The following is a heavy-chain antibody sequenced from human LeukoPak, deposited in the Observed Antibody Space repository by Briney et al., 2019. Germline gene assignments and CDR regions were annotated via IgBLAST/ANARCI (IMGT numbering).Heavy chain of an antibody. D-gene: IGHD2/OR15-2a*01. J-gene: IGHJ4*02. V-gene: IGHV1-3*01. CDR1: GYTFTNYP. Sequence: ASVKVSCKPSGYTFTNYPIHWVRQAPRQGLEWMGWINAGDGNTKNSQKFQGRVTITRDTSARTVDMEPDSLTSEDTAVYYCARERGSNSPFDYWGQGTLVTVSS. CDR3: ARERGSNSPFDY. CDR2: INAGDGNT.